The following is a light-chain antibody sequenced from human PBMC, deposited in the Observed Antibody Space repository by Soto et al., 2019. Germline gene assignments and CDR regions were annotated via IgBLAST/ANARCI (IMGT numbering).Light chain of an antibody. Sequence: QSALTQPPSASGFPGQSVTISCTGTSSDVGYYDYVSWYQQHPGKAPKLVIYEVTKRPSGVPDRVSASKPGNTASLTVSGLRAEDETDYFCSSDAGTKNFVFRSGTKHTVL. V-gene: IGLV2-8*01. J-gene: IGLJ1*01. CDR3: SSDAGTKNFV. CDR1: SSDVGYYDY. CDR2: EVT.